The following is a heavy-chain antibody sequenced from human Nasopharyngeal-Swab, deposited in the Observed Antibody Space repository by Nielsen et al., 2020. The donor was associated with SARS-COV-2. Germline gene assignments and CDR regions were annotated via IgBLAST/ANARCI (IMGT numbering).Heavy chain of an antibody. Sequence: SETLSLTCAVYGGSFSGYYWNWIRQAPGKGLEWIGEINHSGSTNYNPSLKSRVTISVDTSKNQFSLKLSSVTAADTAVYYCARFNIAARFIYYYYGMGVWGQGTTVTVSS. CDR1: GGSFSGYY. CDR3: ARFNIAARFIYYYYGMGV. D-gene: IGHD6-6*01. J-gene: IGHJ6*02. CDR2: INHSGST. V-gene: IGHV4-34*01.